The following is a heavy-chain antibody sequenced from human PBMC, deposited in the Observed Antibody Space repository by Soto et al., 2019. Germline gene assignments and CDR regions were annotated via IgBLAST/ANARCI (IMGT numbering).Heavy chain of an antibody. J-gene: IGHJ4*02. CDR1: GFTFRSYG. CDR2: ISGSGGST. CDR3: AKGYLYRYCSSTSCHYFDY. Sequence: GGSLRLSCADSGFTFRSYGMSWVRHAPWKWLEWVSAISGSGGSTYYAESVKGRFNISRENSKNTLYLQMNSLRAEDTAVYYCAKGYLYRYCSSTSCHYFDYWGQGILVPVSS. D-gene: IGHD2-2*01. V-gene: IGHV3-23*01.